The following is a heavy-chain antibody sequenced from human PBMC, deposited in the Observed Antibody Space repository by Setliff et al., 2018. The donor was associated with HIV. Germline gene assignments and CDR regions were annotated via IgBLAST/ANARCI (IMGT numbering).Heavy chain of an antibody. CDR3: ARAIYSGGWYGMDV. V-gene: IGHV3-33*08. Sequence: GGSLRLSCVASGFTFTNAWMNWLRQAPGKGLEWVALIWNNGGDKYYADSVKGRFTISRDNSKSTLYLQMNSLRVEDTAVYYCARAIYSGGWYGMDVWGKGTTVTVSS. CDR2: IWNNGGDK. D-gene: IGHD5-12*01. CDR1: GFTFTNAW. J-gene: IGHJ6*04.